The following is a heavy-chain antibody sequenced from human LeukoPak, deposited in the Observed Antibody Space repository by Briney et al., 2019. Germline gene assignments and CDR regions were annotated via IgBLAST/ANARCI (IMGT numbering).Heavy chain of an antibody. V-gene: IGHV3-74*01. D-gene: IGHD5-12*01. CDR1: AFNFTAYW. CDR2: INSDGSTT. CDR3: AVSNGGYGP. Sequence: GGSLRLSCASSAFNFTAYWMHWVRQDPRKGLLWVARINSDGSTTNYADSVKGRFTISRDNAKNILFLQMNSLRAEDTAVYFCAVSNGGYGPWGQGALVSVSS. J-gene: IGHJ5*02.